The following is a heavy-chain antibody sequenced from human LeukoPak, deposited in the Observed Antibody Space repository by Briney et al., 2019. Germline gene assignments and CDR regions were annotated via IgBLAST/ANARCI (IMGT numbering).Heavy chain of an antibody. CDR1: GVSFSGYY. D-gene: IGHD3-22*01. J-gene: IGHJ4*02. CDR3: ATRDYYYDSSGD. CDR2: INHSGST. V-gene: IGHV4-34*01. Sequence: PSETLSLTCAVYGVSFSGYYWSWIRQPPGKGLEWTGEINHSGSTNYNPSLKSRVTISVDTSKNQFSLKLSSVTAADTAVYYCATRDYYYDSSGDWGQGTLVTVSS.